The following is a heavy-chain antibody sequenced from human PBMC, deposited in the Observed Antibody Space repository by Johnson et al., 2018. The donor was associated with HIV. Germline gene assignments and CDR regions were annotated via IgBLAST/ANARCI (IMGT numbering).Heavy chain of an antibody. CDR2: ISSSGSTI. D-gene: IGHD3-22*01. V-gene: IGHV3-11*01. CDR1: GFTFSDYY. J-gene: IGHJ3*02. Sequence: QVQLMESGGGLVKPGGSLRLSCAASGFTFSDYYMSWIRQAPGKGLEWISYISSSGSTIYYADSVKGRFTISRDNAKNSLYLQINSLRAEDTALYYCARGFSSGYNDAFDIWGQGTMLTVSS. CDR3: ARGFSSGYNDAFDI.